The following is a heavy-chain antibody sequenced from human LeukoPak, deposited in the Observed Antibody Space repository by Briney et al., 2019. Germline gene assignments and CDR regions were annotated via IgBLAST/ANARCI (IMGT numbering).Heavy chain of an antibody. CDR2: IREDGSEK. Sequence: PGGSLRLSCAASGFTFSNYWMSWVRQAPGKGLEWVANIREDGSEKYYVDSVKGQFTISRDNAKNSLFLQMDCLRAEDTAVYYCASWGITIFTRDYYFDYWGQGTLVTVSS. D-gene: IGHD3-9*01. CDR3: ASWGITIFTRDYYFDY. V-gene: IGHV3-7*01. J-gene: IGHJ4*02. CDR1: GFTFSNYW.